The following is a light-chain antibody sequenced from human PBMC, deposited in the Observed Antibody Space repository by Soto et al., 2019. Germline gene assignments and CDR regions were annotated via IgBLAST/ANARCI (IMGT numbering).Light chain of an antibody. CDR3: QQSYSTPRT. CDR2: ASS. CDR1: QSISSY. Sequence: DIQMTQSPSSLSASVGDRVTITCRASQSISSYLNWYQQKPGQAPKLLIYASSSLQSGVPSRFSGSGSGTDFTLTISSLQPEDFATCYCQQSYSTPRTFGQETKLEIK. J-gene: IGKJ2*01. V-gene: IGKV1-39*01.